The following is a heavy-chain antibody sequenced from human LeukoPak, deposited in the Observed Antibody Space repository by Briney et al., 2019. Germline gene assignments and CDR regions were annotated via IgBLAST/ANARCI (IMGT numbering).Heavy chain of an antibody. CDR1: GFTFSSYG. J-gene: IGHJ4*02. V-gene: IGHV3-7*01. Sequence: GGSLRLSCAASGFTFSSYGMSWVRQAPGKGLEWVANIKQDRSEKYYVDSVKGRFTISRDNAKNSLYLQMNSLRAEDTAVYYCARDSYGYDYWGQGTLVTVSS. CDR3: ARDSYGYDY. D-gene: IGHD5-18*01. CDR2: IKQDRSEK.